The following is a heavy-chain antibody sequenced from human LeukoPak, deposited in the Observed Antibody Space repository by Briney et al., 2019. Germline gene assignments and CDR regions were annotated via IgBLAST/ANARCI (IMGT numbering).Heavy chain of an antibody. D-gene: IGHD2-2*01. CDR3: AISTSWNWFDP. CDR1: GYTFTAYY. V-gene: IGHV1-2*02. Sequence: VASVKVSCKASGYTFTAYYMHWVRQAPGQGLAWMGWINPNSGGTNYAQKFQGRVTMTRDTSISTAYMELSRLRSDDTAVYYCAISTSWNWFDPWGQGTLVTVSS. J-gene: IGHJ5*02. CDR2: INPNSGGT.